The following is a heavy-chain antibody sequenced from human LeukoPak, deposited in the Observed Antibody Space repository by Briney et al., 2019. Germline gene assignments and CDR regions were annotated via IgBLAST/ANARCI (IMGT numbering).Heavy chain of an antibody. Sequence: PSETLSLTCAVYGGSFSGYYWSLIRQPPGKGLEWIGEINHSGSTNYNPSLKSRVTLSVDTSKNQFSLKLSSVTAADTAVYYCARAYDFWSGYYGYWGQGTLVTVSS. V-gene: IGHV4-34*01. D-gene: IGHD3-3*01. CDR2: INHSGST. J-gene: IGHJ4*02. CDR1: GGSFSGYY. CDR3: ARAYDFWSGYYGY.